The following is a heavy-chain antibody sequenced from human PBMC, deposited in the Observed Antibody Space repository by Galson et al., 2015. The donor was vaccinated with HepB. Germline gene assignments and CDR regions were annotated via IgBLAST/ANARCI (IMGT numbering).Heavy chain of an antibody. CDR3: AREVLSGDRAGWFDP. CDR2: IHYSGST. V-gene: IGHV4-30-4*07. J-gene: IGHJ5*02. CDR1: GGSISSSVYS. Sequence: TLSLTCAVAGGSISSSVYSWNWIRQPPGKGLEWIGYIHYSGSTYYNPSLKSRVTISVDTSKNQVSLKLSSVTAADTAVYYCAREVLSGDRAGWFDPWGQGTLVTVSS. D-gene: IGHD7-27*01.